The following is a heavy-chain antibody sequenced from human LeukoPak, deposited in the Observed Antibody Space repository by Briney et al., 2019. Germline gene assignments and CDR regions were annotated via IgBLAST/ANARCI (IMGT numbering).Heavy chain of an antibody. J-gene: IGHJ3*02. CDR3: AKDFGEAAFDI. CDR2: ISYDGSDK. V-gene: IGHV3-30*18. D-gene: IGHD3-10*01. CDR1: GFTFSTYD. Sequence: GGSLRLSCSASGFTFSTYDMHWVRQAPGKGLEWVAIISYDGSDKYYADSVKGRFTISRDNSKNALYLQMNSLRAEDTAVYYCAKDFGEAAFDIWGQGTMVTVSS.